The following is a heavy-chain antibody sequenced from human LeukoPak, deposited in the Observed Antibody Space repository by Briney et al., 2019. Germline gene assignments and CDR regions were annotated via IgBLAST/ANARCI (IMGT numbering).Heavy chain of an antibody. CDR2: IVYDGSNK. CDR1: GFTFSTYG. Sequence: GRSLRLSCAASGFTFSTYGMHWVRQAPGKGLEWVAAIVYDGSNKHYANSVRGRFTISRDDSKNTLYLQMNSLRAEDTAVYYCAKGFAIFGVVPRGHDAFDIWGQGTMVTVSS. CDR3: AKGFAIFGVVPRGHDAFDI. D-gene: IGHD3-3*01. V-gene: IGHV3-30*19. J-gene: IGHJ3*02.